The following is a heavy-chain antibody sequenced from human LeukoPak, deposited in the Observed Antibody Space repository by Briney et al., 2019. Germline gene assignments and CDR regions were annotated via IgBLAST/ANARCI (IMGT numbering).Heavy chain of an antibody. Sequence: GQSLRLSCAASGFTFSSYWMSWVRQAPGKGLEWVANIKQDGSEKYYVDSVKGRFTISRDNAKNSLYLQMNSLRAEDTAVCYCARVAWGNDAFDIWGQGTMVTVSS. CDR1: GFTFSSYW. D-gene: IGHD3-16*01. CDR3: ARVAWGNDAFDI. CDR2: IKQDGSEK. J-gene: IGHJ3*02. V-gene: IGHV3-7*01.